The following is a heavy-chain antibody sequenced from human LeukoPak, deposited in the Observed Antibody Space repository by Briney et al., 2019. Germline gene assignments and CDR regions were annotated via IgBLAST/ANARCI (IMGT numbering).Heavy chain of an antibody. CDR1: GYTFTSYY. D-gene: IGHD3-9*01. Sequence: ASVKVSCKASGYTFTSYYMHWVRQAPGQGLEWMGVINPSGGSTSYAQKFQGRVTMTRDPDTSTVYRELSSLRSEDPAVYYCARERRTYYGILTGYFTYCGQGTLVTVSS. CDR3: ARERRTYYGILTGYFTY. J-gene: IGHJ4*02. CDR2: INPSGGST. V-gene: IGHV1-46*01.